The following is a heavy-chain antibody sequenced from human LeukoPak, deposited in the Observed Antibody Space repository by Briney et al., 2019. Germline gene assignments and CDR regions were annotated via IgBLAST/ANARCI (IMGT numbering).Heavy chain of an antibody. V-gene: IGHV4-4*08. CDR1: GGSISSYY. CDR2: IYTSGST. Sequence: SQTLSLTCTVSGGSISSYYWSWIRQPPGKGLEWIGRIYTSGSTNYNPSLKSRVTISVDTSKNQFSLKLSSVTAADTAVYYCARDRLPLRYFDYWGQGTLVTVSS. J-gene: IGHJ4*02. D-gene: IGHD2-15*01. CDR3: ARDRLPLRYFDY.